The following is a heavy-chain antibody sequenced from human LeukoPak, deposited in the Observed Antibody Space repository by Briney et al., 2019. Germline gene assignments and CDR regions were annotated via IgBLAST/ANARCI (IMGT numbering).Heavy chain of an antibody. CDR2: IRYDGSNK. J-gene: IGHJ3*02. Sequence: PGGSLRLSCAASGFTFSSYGMHWVRQAPGKGLEWVAFIRYDGSNKYYADSVKGRFTISRDNSKNTLYLQMNSLRAEDTAVYYCAKDSSLGRPTDAFDIWGQGTMVTVSS. CDR1: GFTFSSYG. CDR3: AKDSSLGRPTDAFDI. V-gene: IGHV3-30*02.